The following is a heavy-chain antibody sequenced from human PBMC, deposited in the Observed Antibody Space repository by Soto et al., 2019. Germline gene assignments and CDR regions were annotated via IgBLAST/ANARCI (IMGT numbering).Heavy chain of an antibody. CDR3: ARVGYSYGNYYYYGMDV. Sequence: GESLKISWKGSGYSFTSYWISWVRQMPGKGLEWMGRIDPSDSYTNYSPSFQGHVTISADKSISTAYLQWSSLKASDTAMYYCARVGYSYGNYYYYGMDVWGQGTTVTVSS. D-gene: IGHD5-18*01. J-gene: IGHJ6*02. CDR2: IDPSDSYT. CDR1: GYSFTSYW. V-gene: IGHV5-10-1*01.